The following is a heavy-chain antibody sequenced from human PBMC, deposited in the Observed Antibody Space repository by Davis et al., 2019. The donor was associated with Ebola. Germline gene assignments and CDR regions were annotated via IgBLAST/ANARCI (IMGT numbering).Heavy chain of an antibody. D-gene: IGHD3-16*01. Sequence: ASVKVSCKASGYTFTGYYMHWVRQAPGQGLEWMGWINPNSGNTGYAQKFQGRVTMTRNTSISTAYMELSRLRSDDTAVYYCARGLGIHWYFDLWGRGTLVTVSS. CDR1: GYTFTGYY. CDR2: INPNSGNT. CDR3: ARGLGIHWYFDL. J-gene: IGHJ2*01. V-gene: IGHV1-8*02.